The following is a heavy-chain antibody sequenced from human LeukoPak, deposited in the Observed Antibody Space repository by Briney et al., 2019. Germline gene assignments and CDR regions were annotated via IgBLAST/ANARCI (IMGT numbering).Heavy chain of an antibody. J-gene: IGHJ4*02. Sequence: GASVKVSCKASGDTFTSYYMHWVRQAPGQGLEWMGIINPSGGSTSYAQKLQGRVTMTRDTSTSTVYMELSSLRSEDTAVYHCARGVVAAAGSGYFDYWGQGTLVTVSS. CDR2: INPSGGST. CDR1: GDTFTSYY. CDR3: ARGVVAAAGSGYFDY. D-gene: IGHD6-13*01. V-gene: IGHV1-46*01.